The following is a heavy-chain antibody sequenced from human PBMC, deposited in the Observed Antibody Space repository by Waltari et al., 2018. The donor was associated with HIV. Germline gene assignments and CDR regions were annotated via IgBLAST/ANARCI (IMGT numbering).Heavy chain of an antibody. Sequence: EVQLVESGGGLVQPGGSLRLSCAASGFTFSSYEMNWVHQAPGKGLEWVSYISSSGSTIYYADSVKGRFTISRDNAKNSLYLQMNSLRAEDTAVYYCARDWGSGSYRWGQGTLVTVSS. J-gene: IGHJ4*02. V-gene: IGHV3-48*03. CDR2: ISSSGSTI. CDR1: GFTFSSYE. CDR3: ARDWGSGSYR. D-gene: IGHD3-10*01.